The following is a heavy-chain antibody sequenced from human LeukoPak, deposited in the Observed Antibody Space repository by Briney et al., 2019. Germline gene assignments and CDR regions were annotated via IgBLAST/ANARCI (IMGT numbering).Heavy chain of an antibody. CDR3: ALIGVVIPPDTYDV. CDR2: IRYDGSDS. J-gene: IGHJ3*01. D-gene: IGHD2-21*01. V-gene: IGHV3-30*02. Sequence: GGSLRLSFAASGFTFSSYSMNWVRQAPGKGLEWLAFIRYDGSDSYYADSVKGRFTISRDNSKKTLYLQMDSLRTEDTAFYYCALIGVVIPPDTYDVWGQGTLVTVSS. CDR1: GFTFSSYS.